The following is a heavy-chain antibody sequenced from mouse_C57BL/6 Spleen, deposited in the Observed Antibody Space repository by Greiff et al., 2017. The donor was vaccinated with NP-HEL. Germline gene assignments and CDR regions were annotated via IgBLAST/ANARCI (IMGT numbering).Heavy chain of an antibody. Sequence: QVQLQQPGAELVKPGASVKLSCKASGYTFTSYWMQWVKQRPGQGLEWIGEIDPSDSYTNYNQKFKGKATLTVDTSSSTAYMQLSSLTSEDSAVYYCARVILRGFAYWGQGTLVTVSA. D-gene: IGHD3-2*02. V-gene: IGHV1-50*01. CDR3: ARVILRGFAY. J-gene: IGHJ3*01. CDR1: GYTFTSYW. CDR2: IDPSDSYT.